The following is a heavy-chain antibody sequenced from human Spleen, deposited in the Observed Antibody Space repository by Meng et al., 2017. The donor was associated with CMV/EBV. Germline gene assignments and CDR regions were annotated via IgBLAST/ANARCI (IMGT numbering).Heavy chain of an antibody. CDR2: IYSGGST. V-gene: IGHV3-53*01. J-gene: IGHJ4*02. Sequence: GESLKISCVVSGFTFSSYDMHWVRQAPGKGLEWVSVIYSGGSTYYADSVKGRFTISRDNSKNTLYLQMNSLRAEDTAVYYCARVGAARHFDYWGQGTLVIVSS. D-gene: IGHD6-6*01. CDR3: ARVGAARHFDY. CDR1: GFTFSSYD.